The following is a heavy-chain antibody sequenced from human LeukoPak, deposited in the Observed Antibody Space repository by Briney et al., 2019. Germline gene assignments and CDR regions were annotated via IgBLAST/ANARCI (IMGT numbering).Heavy chain of an antibody. CDR2: IGASGAGT. V-gene: IGHV3-23*01. J-gene: IGHJ4*02. CDR1: GFTFSSYA. Sequence: GGSLRLSCAASGFTFSSYAMSWVRQAPGKGLEWVSAIGASGAGTYYADSVKGRFTISRDNSKNTLYLQMNSLRAEDTAVYYCAKDYGSGWYLTDYWGQGTLVTVSS. D-gene: IGHD6-19*01. CDR3: AKDYGSGWYLTDY.